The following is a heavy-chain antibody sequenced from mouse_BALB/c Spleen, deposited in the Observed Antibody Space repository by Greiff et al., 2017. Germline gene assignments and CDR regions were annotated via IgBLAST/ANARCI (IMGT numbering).Heavy chain of an antibody. J-gene: IGHJ3*01. CDR1: GFTFSDFY. CDR3: ARDANYDQLERAWFAY. V-gene: IGHV7-1*02. Sequence: EVKLVESGGGLVQPGGSLRLSCATSGFTFSDFYMEWVRQPQGKRLGWIAASRNKANAYTSEYSASVKGRFIVSRDTSQSIIYLQMNALRAEDTAIYSCARDANYDQLERAWFAYWGQGTLVTVSA. CDR2: SRNKANAYTS. D-gene: IGHD4-1*02.